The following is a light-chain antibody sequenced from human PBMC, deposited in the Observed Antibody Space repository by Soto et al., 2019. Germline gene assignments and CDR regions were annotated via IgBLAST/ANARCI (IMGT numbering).Light chain of an antibody. Sequence: DIQMTQSPSSLSASVGDRVTITCRASQSISSYLNWYQQKPGKAPKLLIYAASSLQGGVPSRFSGSGSGSEFTLTISSLQPEDFATYYCLQDYNYPWTFGQGTKV. V-gene: IGKV1-39*01. J-gene: IGKJ1*01. CDR1: QSISSY. CDR2: AAS. CDR3: LQDYNYPWT.